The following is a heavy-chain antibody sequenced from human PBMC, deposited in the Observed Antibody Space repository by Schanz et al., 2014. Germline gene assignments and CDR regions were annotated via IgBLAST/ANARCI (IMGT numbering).Heavy chain of an antibody. CDR1: GLTFTSAW. CDR3: ARDFLLEQLGYSHYYYAMDV. J-gene: IGHJ6*02. D-gene: IGHD2-15*01. V-gene: IGHV3-48*01. CDR2: ISGRDGST. Sequence: EVQLVESGGGLVQPGGSLRLSCATSGLTFTSAWMSWVRQAPGKGLEWVSAISGRDGSTYYADSVKGRFTISRDNAKNSLFLQMNSLRAEDTAVYYCARDFLLEQLGYSHYYYAMDVWGQGTAVTVSS.